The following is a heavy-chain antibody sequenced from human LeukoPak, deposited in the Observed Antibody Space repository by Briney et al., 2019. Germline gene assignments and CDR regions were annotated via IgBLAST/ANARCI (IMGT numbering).Heavy chain of an antibody. Sequence: GGSLRLSCAASGFTFSSHAMSWVRQAPGKGLEWVSAISGSGGSTYYADSVKGRFTISRDNSKNTLYLQMNSLRAEDTAVYYCAKLTYYYDSSGYNWFDPWGQGTLVTVSS. CDR2: ISGSGGST. J-gene: IGHJ5*02. D-gene: IGHD3-22*01. V-gene: IGHV3-23*01. CDR3: AKLTYYYDSSGYNWFDP. CDR1: GFTFSSHA.